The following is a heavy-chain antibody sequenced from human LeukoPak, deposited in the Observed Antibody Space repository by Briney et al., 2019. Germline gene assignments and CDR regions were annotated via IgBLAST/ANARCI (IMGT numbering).Heavy chain of an antibody. CDR1: GYTFTSYD. J-gene: IGHJ6*03. D-gene: IGHD3-22*01. CDR3: ARGYEYYYYMDV. Sequence: ASVKVSCKASGYTFTSYDINWVRQATGQGLEWMGWMNPNSGNTGYAQKFQGRVTMTRSTSISTAYMELSSLRSEDTAVYYCARGYEYYYYMDVWGKGTTVTVSS. CDR2: MNPNSGNT. V-gene: IGHV1-8*01.